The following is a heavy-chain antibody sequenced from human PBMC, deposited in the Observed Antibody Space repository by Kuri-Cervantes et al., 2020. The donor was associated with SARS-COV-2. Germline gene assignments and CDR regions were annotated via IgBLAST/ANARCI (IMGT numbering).Heavy chain of an antibody. Sequence: GGSLRLSCEASGFIFSDYAIDWVRQAPGKGLEWVAIISYDGRNTKFADSVKGRFTISRDNSKNVVYLQMNSLRIEDTAEYFCARVGGSGGTSNYYYYMDVWGKGTTVTVSS. CDR1: GFIFSDYA. V-gene: IGHV3-30*14. CDR3: ARVGGSGGTSNYYYYMDV. D-gene: IGHD2-15*01. CDR2: ISYDGRNT. J-gene: IGHJ6*03.